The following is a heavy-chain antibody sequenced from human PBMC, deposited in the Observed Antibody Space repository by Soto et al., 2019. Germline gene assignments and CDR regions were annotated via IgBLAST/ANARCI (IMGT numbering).Heavy chain of an antibody. CDR3: ARPANTVADHFDL. CDR1: GYSFTSYW. J-gene: IGHJ4*02. CDR2: IYPGDSDT. Sequence: PGESLKISCKGSGYSFTSYWIGWVRQMPGKGLEWMGIIYPGDSDTGYSPSFQGQVTISADKSISTAYLQWSSLKASDTAMYYCARPANTVADHFDLWGQGTPVTVSS. V-gene: IGHV5-51*01. D-gene: IGHD4-17*01.